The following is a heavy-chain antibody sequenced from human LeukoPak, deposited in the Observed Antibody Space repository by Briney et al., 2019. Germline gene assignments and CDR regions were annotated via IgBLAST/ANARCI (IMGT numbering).Heavy chain of an antibody. D-gene: IGHD5-12*01. J-gene: IGHJ6*03. CDR2: IYYSGST. CDR3: ARFQGGYEAYYYYMDV. Sequence: SETLSLTCTVSGGSISSSSYYWGWIRQPPGKGLEWIGSIYYSGSTYYNPSLKSRVTISVDTSKNQFSLKLSSVTAADTAVYYCARFQGGYEAYYYYMDVWGKGTTVTVSS. V-gene: IGHV4-39*07. CDR1: GGSISSSSYY.